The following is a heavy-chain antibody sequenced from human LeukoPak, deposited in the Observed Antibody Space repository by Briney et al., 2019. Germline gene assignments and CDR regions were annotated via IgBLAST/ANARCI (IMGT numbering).Heavy chain of an antibody. J-gene: IGHJ4*02. CDR3: AKDQRAVAGTCFDN. D-gene: IGHD6-19*01. CDR1: GFTFSSYA. V-gene: IGHV3-23*01. CDR2: ISGSGNRP. Sequence: GGSLRLSCAASGFTFSSYAMTWVRQAPGKGLEWVADISGSGNRPNYADSVKGRFTISRDNSNNTLYLQMKTLSAEDTAVYYCAKDQRAVAGTCFDNWGQGTLVTVSS.